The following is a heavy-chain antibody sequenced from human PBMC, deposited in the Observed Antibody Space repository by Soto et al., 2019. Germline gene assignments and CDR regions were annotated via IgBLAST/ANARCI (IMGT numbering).Heavy chain of an antibody. V-gene: IGHV3-23*01. D-gene: IGHD6-13*01. CDR3: AKDPRVAAGIDDY. Sequence: GASLRLSCAASAFTFSSYAMSWVRQAPAKGLEWVSGISGTGGNTYHADSVKGRFTISRDNSKNTLYLQMNSLRAEDTAVYYCAKDPRVAAGIDDYWGQGTLVTVSS. CDR1: AFTFSSYA. J-gene: IGHJ4*02. CDR2: ISGTGGNT.